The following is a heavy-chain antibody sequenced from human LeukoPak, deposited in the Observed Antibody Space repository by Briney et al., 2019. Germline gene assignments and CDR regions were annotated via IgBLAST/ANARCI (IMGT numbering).Heavy chain of an antibody. CDR2: ISAYNGNT. CDR1: GYTFTSYG. V-gene: IGHV1-18*01. J-gene: IGHJ3*02. CDR3: ARVWDGSGNDAFDI. Sequence: ASVKVSCKASGYTFTSYGISWVRQAPGQGLEWMGWISAYNGNTNYAQKLQGRVTMTTDTSTSTAYMELRSPRSDDTAVYYCARVWDGSGNDAFDIWGQGTMVTVSS. D-gene: IGHD3-10*01.